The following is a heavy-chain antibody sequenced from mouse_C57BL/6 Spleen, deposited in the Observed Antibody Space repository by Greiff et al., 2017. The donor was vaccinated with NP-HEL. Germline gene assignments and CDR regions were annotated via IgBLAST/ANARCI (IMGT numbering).Heavy chain of an antibody. CDR1: GYSITSGYY. CDR2: ISYDGSN. J-gene: IGHJ3*01. CDR3: AREDYDYDGGFAY. V-gene: IGHV3-6*01. Sequence: EVKLQESGPGLVKPSQSLSLTCSVTGYSITSGYYWNWIRQFPGNKLEWMGYISYDGSNNYNPSLKNRISITRDTSKNQFFLKLNSGTTEDTATYYCAREDYDYDGGFAYWGQGTLVTVSA. D-gene: IGHD2-4*01.